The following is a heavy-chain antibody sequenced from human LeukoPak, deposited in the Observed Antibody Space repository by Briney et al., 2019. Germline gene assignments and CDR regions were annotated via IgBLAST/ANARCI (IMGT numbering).Heavy chain of an antibody. J-gene: IGHJ4*02. Sequence: GGSLRLSCAASGFTFSDYYMSWIRQAPGKGREWVSYISSSGSTIYYADSVKGRFTISRDNAKNSLYLQMNSLRAEDTAVYYCARELGYCSSTSCYTTADYWGQGTLVTVSS. CDR1: GFTFSDYY. CDR3: ARELGYCSSTSCYTTADY. D-gene: IGHD2-2*02. CDR2: ISSSGSTI. V-gene: IGHV3-11*01.